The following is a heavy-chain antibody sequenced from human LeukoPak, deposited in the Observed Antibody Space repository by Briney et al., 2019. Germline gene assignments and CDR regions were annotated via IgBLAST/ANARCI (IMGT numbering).Heavy chain of an antibody. Sequence: SETLSLTCAVYGGSFSGYYWSWIRQPPGKGLEWIGEINHSGSTNYNPSLKSRVTISVDTSKNQFSLKLSSVTVADTAVYYCARPMVDYWGQGTLVTVSS. CDR2: INHSGST. V-gene: IGHV4-34*01. CDR3: ARPMVDY. J-gene: IGHJ4*02. CDR1: GGSFSGYY.